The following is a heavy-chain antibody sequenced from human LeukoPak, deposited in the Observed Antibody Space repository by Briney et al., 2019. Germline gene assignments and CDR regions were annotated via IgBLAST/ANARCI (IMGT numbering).Heavy chain of an antibody. CDR1: GYTFTGYY. CDR3: ARDKYYDSSGHLDY. J-gene: IGHJ4*02. V-gene: IGHV1-2*04. Sequence: ASVKVSCKASGYTFTGYYMHWVRQAPGQGLEWMGWVNPNSGGTNYAQKFQGWVTMTRDTSISTAYMELSRLRSDDTAVYYCARDKYYDSSGHLDYWGQGTLVTVSS. CDR2: VNPNSGGT. D-gene: IGHD3-22*01.